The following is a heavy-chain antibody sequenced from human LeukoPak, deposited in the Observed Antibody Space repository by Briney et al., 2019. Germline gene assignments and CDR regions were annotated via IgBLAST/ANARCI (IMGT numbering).Heavy chain of an antibody. CDR1: GGSFSGYY. CDR3: ARAQPVLFDY. V-gene: IGHV4-34*01. D-gene: IGHD1-14*01. J-gene: IGHJ4*02. CDR2: INHSGST. Sequence: SETPSLTCAVYGGSFSGYYWSWIRQPPGKGLEWIGEINHSGSTNYNPSLKSRVTISVDTSKNQFSLKLSSVTAADTAVYYCARAQPVLFDYWGQGTLVTVSS.